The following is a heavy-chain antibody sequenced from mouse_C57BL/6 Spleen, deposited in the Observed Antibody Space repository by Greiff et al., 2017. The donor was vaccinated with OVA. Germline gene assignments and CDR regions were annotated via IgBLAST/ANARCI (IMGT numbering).Heavy chain of an antibody. CDR3: ASFITTVVAPRNFDV. J-gene: IGHJ1*03. CDR2: IWSGGST. CDR1: GFSLTSYG. V-gene: IGHV2-2*01. Sequence: QVQLQQSGPGLVQPSQSLSITCTVSGFSLTSYGVHWVRQSPGKGLEWLGVIWSGGSTDYNAAFISRLSISKDNSKSQVFFKMNSLQADDTAISYCASFITTVVAPRNFDVWGTGTTVTVSS. D-gene: IGHD1-1*01.